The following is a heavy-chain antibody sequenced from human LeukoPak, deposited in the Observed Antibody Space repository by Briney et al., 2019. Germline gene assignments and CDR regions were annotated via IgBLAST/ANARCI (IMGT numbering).Heavy chain of an antibody. CDR3: GSGSYYNWFDP. Sequence: ASVKVSYKASGGTFSSYAISWVRQAPGQGLEWMGRTIPIFGTANYAQKFQGRVTITTDESTSTAYMELSSLRSEDTAVYYCGSGSYYNWFDPWGQGTLVTVSS. CDR2: TIPIFGTA. V-gene: IGHV1-69*05. CDR1: GGTFSSYA. J-gene: IGHJ5*02. D-gene: IGHD3-10*01.